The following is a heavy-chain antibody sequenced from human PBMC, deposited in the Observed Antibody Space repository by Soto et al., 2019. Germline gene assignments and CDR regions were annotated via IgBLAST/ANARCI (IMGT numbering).Heavy chain of an antibody. CDR3: ARDTSMVRGFKVLFGYYGMDV. CDR2: IYYSGST. V-gene: IGHV4-30-4*01. J-gene: IGHJ6*02. CDR1: GGSISSGDYY. Sequence: QVQLQESGPGLVKPSQTLSLTCTVSGGSISSGDYYWSWIRQPPGKGLEWIGYIYYSGSTYYNPSLKSRVTISVDTSKNQFSLKLSSVTAADTAVYYCARDTSMVRGFKVLFGYYGMDVWGQGTTVTVSS. D-gene: IGHD3-10*01.